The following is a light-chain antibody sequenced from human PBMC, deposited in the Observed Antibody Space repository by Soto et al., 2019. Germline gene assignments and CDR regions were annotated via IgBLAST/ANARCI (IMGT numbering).Light chain of an antibody. CDR1: QSVSSTL. V-gene: IGKV3-20*01. Sequence: EIVLTQSPVVLSLSPGERATLSCRASQSVSSTLLTWYQQKPGQAPRLLIYGVSSRATGIPDRFSGSGSGTDFTLTISRLEPEDFAVYFCQHYGDSSWTFGQGTRVEIK. CDR3: QHYGDSSWT. CDR2: GVS. J-gene: IGKJ1*01.